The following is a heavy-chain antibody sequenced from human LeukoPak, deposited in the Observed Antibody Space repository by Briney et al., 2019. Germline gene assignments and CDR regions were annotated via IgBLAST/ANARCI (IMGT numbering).Heavy chain of an antibody. Sequence: ASVKVSCKVSGYTLTELSMHWVRQAPGKGLEWMGGFDPEDGETIYAQKFQGRVTMTEDTSTDTAYMELSSLRSEDTAVYYCATRGPDIVATIEGAFDIWGQGTMVTVSS. V-gene: IGHV1-24*01. D-gene: IGHD5-12*01. CDR1: GYTLTELS. CDR3: ATRGPDIVATIEGAFDI. CDR2: FDPEDGET. J-gene: IGHJ3*02.